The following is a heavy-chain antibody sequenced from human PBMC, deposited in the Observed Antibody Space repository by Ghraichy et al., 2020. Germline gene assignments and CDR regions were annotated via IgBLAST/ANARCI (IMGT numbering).Heavy chain of an antibody. CDR2: INPNSGGT. CDR1: GYTFTGYY. CDR3: AREIGEETLKQLDNDAFDI. Sequence: ASVKVSCKASGYTFTGYYMHWVRQAPGQGLEWMGWINPNSGGTNYAQKFQGRVTMTRDTSISTAYMELSRLRSDDTAVYYCAREIGEETLKQLDNDAFDIWGQGTMVTVSS. V-gene: IGHV1-2*02. D-gene: IGHD6-6*01. J-gene: IGHJ3*02.